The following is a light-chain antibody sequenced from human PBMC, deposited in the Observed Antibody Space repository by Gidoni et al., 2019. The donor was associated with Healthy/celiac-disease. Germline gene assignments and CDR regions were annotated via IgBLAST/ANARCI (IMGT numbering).Light chain of an antibody. Sequence: EIVLTQYPATLSLSPGERATLSCRASQIGSSYLAWYQQKPGPAPRLLIYDAANRATCIPARCSGSGAGTDCTLTISSLEPEDFAVYYCQQRSNWGYTLGQGTKLEIK. CDR3: QQRSNWGYT. V-gene: IGKV3-11*01. J-gene: IGKJ2*01. CDR2: DAA. CDR1: QIGSSY.